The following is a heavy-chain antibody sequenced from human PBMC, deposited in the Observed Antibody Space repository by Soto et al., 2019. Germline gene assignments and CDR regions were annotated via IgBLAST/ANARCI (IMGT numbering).Heavy chain of an antibody. J-gene: IGHJ4*02. CDR1: GGSISSYY. V-gene: IGHV4-59*01. CDR3: ARRWGGTFDY. CDR2: IYDSGST. D-gene: IGHD2-21*01. Sequence: QVQLQESGPGLVKPSETLSLTCTVSGGSISSYYWSWIRQPPGKGLEWIGYIYDSGSTNYNPSRKSRVTISVATSKNQFSLKLSSVTAADTAVYYCARRWGGTFDYWGQGTLVTVSS.